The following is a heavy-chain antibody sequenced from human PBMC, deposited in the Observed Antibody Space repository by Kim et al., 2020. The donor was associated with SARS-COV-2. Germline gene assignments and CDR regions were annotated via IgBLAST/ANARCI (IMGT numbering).Heavy chain of an antibody. CDR1: GFTFSSYA. D-gene: IGHD3-10*01. V-gene: IGHV3-30*04. Sequence: GGSLRLSCAASGFTFSSYAMHWVRQAPGKGLEWVAVISYDGSNKYYADSVKGRFTISRDNSKNTLYLQMNSLRAEDTAVYYCARGWFGELSLDYWGQGTL. CDR2: ISYDGSNK. CDR3: ARGWFGELSLDY. J-gene: IGHJ4*02.